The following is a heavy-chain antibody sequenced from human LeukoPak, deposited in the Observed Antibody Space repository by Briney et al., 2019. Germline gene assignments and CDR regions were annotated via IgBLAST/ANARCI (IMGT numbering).Heavy chain of an antibody. CDR3: ARGCLNIAAQKGRKKASYFDY. D-gene: IGHD6-6*01. Sequence: PSETLSLTCAVYGGSFSGYYWSWIRQPPGKGLEWIGEINHSGSTNYNPSLKSRVTISVDTSKNQFSLKLSSVTAADTAVYYCARGCLNIAAQKGRKKASYFDYWGQGTLVTVSS. CDR2: INHSGST. CDR1: GGSFSGYY. V-gene: IGHV4-34*01. J-gene: IGHJ4*02.